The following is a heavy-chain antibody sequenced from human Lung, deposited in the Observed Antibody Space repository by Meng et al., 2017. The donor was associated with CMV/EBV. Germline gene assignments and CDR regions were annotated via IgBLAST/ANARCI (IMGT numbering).Heavy chain of an antibody. CDR2: IYHSGST. V-gene: IGHV4-4*02. J-gene: IGHJ4*02. D-gene: IGHD6-19*01. Sequence: QLQASRPGLVKPSGTLSLTCAVSGGSISSSNWWSWVRQPPGKGLEWIGEIYHSGSTNYNPSLKSRVTISVDKSKNQFSLKLSSVTAADTAVYYCASFPPPGKQWLVTDYWGQGTLVTVSS. CDR3: ASFPPPGKQWLVTDY. CDR1: GGSISSSNW.